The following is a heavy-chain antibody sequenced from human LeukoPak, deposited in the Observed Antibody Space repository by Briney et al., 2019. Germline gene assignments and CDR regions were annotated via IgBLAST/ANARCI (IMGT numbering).Heavy chain of an antibody. J-gene: IGHJ4*02. CDR3: AREYSSSWYAG. V-gene: IGHV3-33*01. D-gene: IGHD6-13*01. CDR2: TWFAVDNE. Sequence: GGSLRLSCAASGFTFSSYGMHWVRQAPGKGLEWVAVTWFAVDNEYYADSVRGRFTISRDNSKNTLYLQMNSLRVEDTAVYYCAREYSSSWYAGWGQGTLVTVSS. CDR1: GFTFSSYG.